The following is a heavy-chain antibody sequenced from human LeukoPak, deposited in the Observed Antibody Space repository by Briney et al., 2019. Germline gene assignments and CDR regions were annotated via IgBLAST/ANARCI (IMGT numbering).Heavy chain of an antibody. D-gene: IGHD5-24*01. J-gene: IGHJ4*02. CDR1: GYTLTSYD. Sequence: ASVKVSCKASGYTLTSYDINWVRQATGQGLEWMGWMNPNSGNTGYAQKFQGRVTITRNTSISTAYMELSSLRSEDTAVYYCARSKDIRMGSKRGIEMDYWGQGTLVTVSS. CDR2: MNPNSGNT. V-gene: IGHV1-8*03. CDR3: ARSKDIRMGSKRGIEMDY.